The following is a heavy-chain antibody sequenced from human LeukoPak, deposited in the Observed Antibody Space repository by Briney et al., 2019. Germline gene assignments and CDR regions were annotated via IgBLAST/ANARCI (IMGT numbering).Heavy chain of an antibody. CDR2: IYHDGST. Sequence: SETLSLTCAVSGGSIGSGGYSWSWIRQPPGKGLEWIGYIYHDGSTYYNSSLKSRLSMSVDTSKNQFSLKLSSVTAADTAVYYCARDRSKDRGPVDIWGQGTMVTVSS. CDR3: ARDRSKDRGPVDI. V-gene: IGHV4-30-2*01. D-gene: IGHD1-14*01. CDR1: GGSIGSGGYS. J-gene: IGHJ3*02.